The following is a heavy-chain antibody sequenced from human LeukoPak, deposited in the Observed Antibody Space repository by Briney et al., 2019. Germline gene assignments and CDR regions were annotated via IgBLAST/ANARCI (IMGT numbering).Heavy chain of an antibody. J-gene: IGHJ3*02. V-gene: IGHV3-23*01. CDR2: ISGSGGST. CDR1: GFTLSDYW. CDR3: AKVYYYDSSGRKGPHDAFDI. D-gene: IGHD3-22*01. Sequence: GGSLRLSCAASGFTLSDYWMSWVRQAPGKGLEWVSAISGSGGSTYYADSVKGRFTISRDNSKNTLYLQMNSLRAEDTAVYYCAKVYYYDSSGRKGPHDAFDIWGQGTMVTVSS.